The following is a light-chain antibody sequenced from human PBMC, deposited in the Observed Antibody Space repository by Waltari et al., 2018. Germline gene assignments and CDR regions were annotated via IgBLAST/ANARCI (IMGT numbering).Light chain of an antibody. CDR1: SGSLSTSHY. J-gene: IGLJ3*02. Sequence: QTVVTQESSFPVSPGETVTLTCGLSSGSLSTSHYPSWYQQTPGQPPRTLISSTNSRSSGVPDRFSGSILGKKAALIIAGAQADDESDYYCVLHLGNGILMFGGGTRLTVL. V-gene: IGLV8-61*01. CDR3: VLHLGNGILM. CDR2: STN.